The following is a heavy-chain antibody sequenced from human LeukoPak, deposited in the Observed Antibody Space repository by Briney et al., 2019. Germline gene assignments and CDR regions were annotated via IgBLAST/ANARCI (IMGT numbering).Heavy chain of an antibody. V-gene: IGHV3-30*04. CDR1: GFTFSSYA. Sequence: SGGSLRLSCAGSGFTFSSYAMHWVRQAPGKGLEWVAVISYDGSNKYYADSVKGRFTISRDNSKNTLYLQMNSLRAEDTAVYYCARDYYDSSGYPDYWGQGTLVTVSS. CDR2: ISYDGSNK. D-gene: IGHD3-22*01. J-gene: IGHJ4*02. CDR3: ARDYYDSSGYPDY.